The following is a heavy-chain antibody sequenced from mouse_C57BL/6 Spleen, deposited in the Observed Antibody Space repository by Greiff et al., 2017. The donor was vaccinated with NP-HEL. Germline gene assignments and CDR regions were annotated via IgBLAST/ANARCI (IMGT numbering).Heavy chain of an antibody. CDR1: GYTFTSYW. J-gene: IGHJ2*01. CDR3: ARLGGDGYWFDY. CDR2: IHPNSGST. V-gene: IGHV1-64*01. D-gene: IGHD2-3*01. Sequence: QVQLQQPGAELVKPGASVKLSCKASGYTFTSYWMHWVKQRPGQGLEWIGMIHPNSGSTNYNEKFKSKATLTVDKSSSTAYMQLSSLTSEDSAVYYCARLGGDGYWFDYWGQGTTLTVSS.